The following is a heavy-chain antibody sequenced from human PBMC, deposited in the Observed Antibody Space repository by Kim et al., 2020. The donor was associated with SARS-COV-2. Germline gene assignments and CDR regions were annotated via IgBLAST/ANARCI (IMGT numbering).Heavy chain of an antibody. CDR3: ARDLYPTERVMITFGGAIQYGMDV. CDR1: GFTFSSYG. Sequence: GGSLRLSCAASGFTFSSYGMHWVRQAPGKGLEWVAVIWYDGSNKYYADSVKGRFTISRDNSKNTLYLQMNSLRAEDTAVYYCARDLYPTERVMITFGGAIQYGMDVWGQGTTVTVSS. CDR2: IWYDGSNK. V-gene: IGHV3-33*01. D-gene: IGHD3-16*01. J-gene: IGHJ6*02.